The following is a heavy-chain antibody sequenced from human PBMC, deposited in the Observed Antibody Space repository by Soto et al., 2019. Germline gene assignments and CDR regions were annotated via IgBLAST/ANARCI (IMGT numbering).Heavy chain of an antibody. J-gene: IGHJ6*02. CDR3: ATGGYSSGWYVLGYYYYGMDV. CDR1: GYTLTELS. Sequence: ASVKVSCKVSGYTLTELSMHWVRQAPGKGLEWMGGFDPEDGETIYAQKFQGRVTMTEDTSTDTAYMELSSLRSEDTAVYYCATGGYSSGWYVLGYYYYGMDVWGQGITVTVSS. D-gene: IGHD6-19*01. CDR2: FDPEDGET. V-gene: IGHV1-24*01.